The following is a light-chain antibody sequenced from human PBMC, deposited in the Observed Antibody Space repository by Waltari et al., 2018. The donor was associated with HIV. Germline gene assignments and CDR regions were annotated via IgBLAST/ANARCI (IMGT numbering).Light chain of an antibody. CDR3: CSYASSTTFEV. CDR1: SSDIGTYNV. CDR2: EDT. V-gene: IGLV2-23*02. J-gene: IGLJ1*01. Sequence: QSALTQPASVSGSPGQSITIPCTGTSSDIGTYNVVSRFQHHPGKAPKLMIYEDTKRPPGVSNRFSGSKSGNTASLTISGLQGEDEADYYCCSYASSTTFEVFGTGTKVTVL.